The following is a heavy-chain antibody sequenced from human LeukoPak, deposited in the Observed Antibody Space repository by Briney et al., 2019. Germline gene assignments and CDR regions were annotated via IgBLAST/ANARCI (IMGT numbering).Heavy chain of an antibody. J-gene: IGHJ4*02. CDR2: IRNAAKSYTT. Sequence: GGSLRLSCAASGFTFSDHYMDWVRPAPGKGLEWVGPIRNAAKSYTTDYAASVRSTVTISRDDSQNSLYLQMRSMKTEDTAVYHCVRVAYTSDWHFDYWGQGTLVTVSS. CDR1: GFTFSDHY. CDR3: VRVAYTSDWHFDY. D-gene: IGHD6-19*01. V-gene: IGHV3-72*01.